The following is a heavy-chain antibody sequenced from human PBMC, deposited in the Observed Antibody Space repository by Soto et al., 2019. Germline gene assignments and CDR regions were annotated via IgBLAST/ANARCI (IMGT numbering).Heavy chain of an antibody. CDR3: ARGEVVAASSFNWFDP. J-gene: IGHJ5*02. V-gene: IGHV3-21*01. Sequence: GSLRLSCAASGFTFSSYSMNWVRQAPGKGLEWVSSISSSSSYIYYADSVKGRFTISRDNAKNSLYLQMNSLRAEDTAVYYCARGEVVAASSFNWFDPWGQGTLVTVSS. CDR1: GFTFSSYS. D-gene: IGHD2-15*01. CDR2: ISSSSSYI.